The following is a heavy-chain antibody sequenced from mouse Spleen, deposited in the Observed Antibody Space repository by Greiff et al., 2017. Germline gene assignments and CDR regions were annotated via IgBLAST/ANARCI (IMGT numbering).Heavy chain of an antibody. D-gene: IGHD1-1*01. Sequence: QVHVKQPGAELVKPGASVKLSCKASGYTFTSYWMHWVKQRPGQGLEWIGMIHPNSGSTNYNEKFKSKATLTVDKSSSTAYMQLSSLTSEDSAVYYCASITTGSLYYFDYWGQGTTLTVSS. CDR2: IHPNSGST. J-gene: IGHJ2*01. CDR1: GYTFTSYW. CDR3: ASITTGSLYYFDY. V-gene: IGHV1-64*01.